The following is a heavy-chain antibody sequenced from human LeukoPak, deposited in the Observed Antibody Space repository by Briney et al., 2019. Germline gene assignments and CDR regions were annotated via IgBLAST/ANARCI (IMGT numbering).Heavy chain of an antibody. D-gene: IGHD5-24*01. Sequence: GESPKISCKGSGYSFINYWIGWVRQMPGKGLEWMGMTYPGHSETRYSPSFQGQVTISADKSISTAYLQWSSLRASDTAMYYCARLRDGSNWFDPWGQGTLVTVSS. CDR3: ARLRDGSNWFDP. CDR1: GYSFINYW. J-gene: IGHJ5*02. CDR2: TYPGHSET. V-gene: IGHV5-51*01.